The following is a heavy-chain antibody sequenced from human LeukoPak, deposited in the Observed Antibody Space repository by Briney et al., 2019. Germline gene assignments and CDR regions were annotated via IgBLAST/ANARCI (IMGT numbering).Heavy chain of an antibody. CDR3: AKVRRLWFGELFDY. Sequence: GGTLRLSCAASGFTFSSYGLNWVRQAPGKGLEWVSVISGSGGSTYYADSVKGRFTISRDNSKNTLYLQMNSLRAEDTAVYYCAKVRRLWFGELFDYWGQGTLVTVSS. CDR2: ISGSGGST. D-gene: IGHD3-10*01. V-gene: IGHV3-23*01. J-gene: IGHJ4*02. CDR1: GFTFSSYG.